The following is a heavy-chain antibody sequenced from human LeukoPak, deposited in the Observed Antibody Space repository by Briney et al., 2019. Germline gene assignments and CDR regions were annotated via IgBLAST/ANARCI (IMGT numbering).Heavy chain of an antibody. CDR2: IYPGDSDT. V-gene: IGHV5-51*01. Sequence: PGGSLRLPCKGSGYSFTSYWIGWVRQMPGKGLEWMGIIYPGDSDTRYSPSFQGQVTISADKSISTAYLQWSSLKASDTAMYYCARLGEEDAFDIWGQGTMVTVSS. CDR3: ARLGEEDAFDI. J-gene: IGHJ3*02. CDR1: GYSFTSYW. D-gene: IGHD1-26*01.